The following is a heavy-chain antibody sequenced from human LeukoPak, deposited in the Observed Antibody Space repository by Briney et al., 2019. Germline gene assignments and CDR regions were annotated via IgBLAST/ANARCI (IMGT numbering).Heavy chain of an antibody. CDR1: GFTFSSYW. J-gene: IGHJ4*02. V-gene: IGHV3-21*01. CDR3: TRPDFDDWGSKDY. CDR2: LSRSSRMPTYS. D-gene: IGHD7-27*01. Sequence: GGSLRLSCAVSGFTFSSYWMSWVRQAPGKGLEWVSSLSRSSRMPTYSYYADSLKGRFTVSRDDEKIELYIQMTSLGAEDTSIYICTRPDFDDWGSKDYWGQGTLVTVSS.